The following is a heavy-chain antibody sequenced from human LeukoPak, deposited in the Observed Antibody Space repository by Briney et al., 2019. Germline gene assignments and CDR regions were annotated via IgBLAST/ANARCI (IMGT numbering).Heavy chain of an antibody. CDR1: HGSINSYY. CDR3: ARRGYFDGSGLDH. Sequence: SESLSLTCTVSHGSINSYYWSWIRQPPATGMKWIGYIYYSGSTNYNPSLKSRVTISLDTSKNQLSLKLSSVTAADTAVYFCARRGYFDGSGLDHWGQGTLVTVSS. D-gene: IGHD3-22*01. CDR2: IYYSGST. V-gene: IGHV4-59*01. J-gene: IGHJ4*02.